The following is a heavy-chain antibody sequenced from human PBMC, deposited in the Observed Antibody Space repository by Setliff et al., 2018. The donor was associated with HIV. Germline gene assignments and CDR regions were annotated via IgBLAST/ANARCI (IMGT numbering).Heavy chain of an antibody. D-gene: IGHD3-9*01. CDR3: ARDYRTTDILSSGYMDV. CDR2: ISPDNANT. Sequence: ASVKVSCKSSGYTFTDYFMHWVRQAPGQGLEWMGWISPDNANTRISQRFRGSVTMTRDRSINTAYMEFSGLTSDDTAVYYCARDYRTTDILSSGYMDVWGKGTTVTVSS. J-gene: IGHJ6*03. CDR1: GYTFTDYF. V-gene: IGHV1-2*02.